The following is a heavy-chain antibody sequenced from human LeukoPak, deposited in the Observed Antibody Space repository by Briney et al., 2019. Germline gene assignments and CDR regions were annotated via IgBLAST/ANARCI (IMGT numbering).Heavy chain of an antibody. Sequence: ASVKVSCKASGYTFTDYFMHWVRQAPEQGLEWMGWINPNTGGTNYAQKFQGRVTMTRDTSISTAYMELSRLRSDDTAVYYCAKDSLGGSDWLLSHYYYYYYIDVWGKGTTVTISS. V-gene: IGHV1-2*02. D-gene: IGHD3-9*01. CDR2: INPNTGGT. CDR3: AKDSLGGSDWLLSHYYYYYYIDV. J-gene: IGHJ6*03. CDR1: GYTFTDYF.